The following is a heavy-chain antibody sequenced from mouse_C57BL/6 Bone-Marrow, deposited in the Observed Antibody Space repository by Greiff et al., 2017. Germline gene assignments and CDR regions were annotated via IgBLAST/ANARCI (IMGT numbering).Heavy chain of an antibody. Sequence: VQLQESGPGLVQPSQSLSITCTVSGFSLTSYGVHWVRQSPGKGLEWLGVIWSGGSTAYTAAFIASRSISKDNSKSQDFFKMNSLQADNTAIYDCARKDYGHYCDYWGQGTTLTVSS. D-gene: IGHD1-2*01. CDR1: GFSLTSYG. CDR2: IWSGGST. CDR3: ARKDYGHYCDY. V-gene: IGHV2-2*01. J-gene: IGHJ2*01.